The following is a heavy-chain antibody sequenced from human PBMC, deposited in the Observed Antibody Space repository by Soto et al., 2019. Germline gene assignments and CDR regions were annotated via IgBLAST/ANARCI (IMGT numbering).Heavy chain of an antibody. D-gene: IGHD3-22*01. V-gene: IGHV4-59*01. CDR2: VFHTGST. Sequence: SETLSLTCTVSGASITSSYWSWIRQSPEKGLEWIAYVFHTGSTNYNPSLKSRVTASVDTSKNQFSLKLRSVTAADSAVYYCARGYYDTSGQSNTFDIWGQGTMVTV. CDR3: ARGYYDTSGQSNTFDI. CDR1: GASITSSY. J-gene: IGHJ3*02.